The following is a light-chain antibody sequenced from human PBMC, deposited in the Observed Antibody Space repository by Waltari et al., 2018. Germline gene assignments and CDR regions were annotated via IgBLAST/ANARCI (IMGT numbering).Light chain of an antibody. CDR3: QQFISYPRT. CDR2: DAS. J-gene: IGKJ4*01. CDR1: QGIHTA. Sequence: IQLTQSPSSLSASLGHRVTITCRASQGIHTALAWYQQKPGKAPNLLIYDASNLESGVPARFSGSGSGTDFALTISSLQPEDFATYYCQQFISYPRTFGGGTKVEIK. V-gene: IGKV1-13*02.